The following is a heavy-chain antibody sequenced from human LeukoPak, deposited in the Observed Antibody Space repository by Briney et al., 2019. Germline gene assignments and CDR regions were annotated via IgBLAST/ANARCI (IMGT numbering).Heavy chain of an antibody. CDR1: GFTFSSSA. V-gene: IGHV3-23*01. D-gene: IGHD3-10*01. CDR2: ISGSGGGT. Sequence: GGSLRLSCATSGFTFSSSAMSWVRQAPGKALAWVSTISGSGGGTYYADSVKGRFTISRDNSKNTLYLHMNSLRAEDTAVFYCAKLFYSSGMYHFDYWGQGTLVTVSS. J-gene: IGHJ4*02. CDR3: AKLFYSSGMYHFDY.